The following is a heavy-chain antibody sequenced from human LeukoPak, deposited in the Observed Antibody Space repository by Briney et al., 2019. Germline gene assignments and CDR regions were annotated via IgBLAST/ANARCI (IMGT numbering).Heavy chain of an antibody. CDR3: AKVEWELLGTGLRDYYYGMDV. CDR2: ISGSGGTT. D-gene: IGHD1-26*01. CDR1: GFTFSAYA. J-gene: IGHJ6*02. V-gene: IGHV3-23*01. Sequence: GGSLRLSCAASGFTFSAYAMTWVRQAPVKGLEWVSAISGSGGTTYYADSVKGRFTISRDNSKNTLSLQMNSLRVEDTAVYYCAKVEWELLGTGLRDYYYGMDVWGQGTTVMVSS.